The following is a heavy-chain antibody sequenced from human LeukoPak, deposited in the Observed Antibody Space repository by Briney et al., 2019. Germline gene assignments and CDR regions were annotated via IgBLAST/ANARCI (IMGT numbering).Heavy chain of an antibody. CDR3: AKDSSVLVAADDY. Sequence: GGSLRLSCAASGFTFSTLDMSWVRQAPGKGLEWVSSISASGSRTYYADSVKGRFTISRDNSRDTLYLQMNSLRAEDTAVCYCAKDSSVLVAADDYWGQGTLVTVSS. CDR2: ISASGSRT. J-gene: IGHJ4*02. CDR1: GFTFSTLD. D-gene: IGHD2-8*02. V-gene: IGHV3-23*01.